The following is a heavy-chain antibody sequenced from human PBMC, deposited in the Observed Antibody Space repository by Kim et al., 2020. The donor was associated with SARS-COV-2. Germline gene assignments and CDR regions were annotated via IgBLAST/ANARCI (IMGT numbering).Heavy chain of an antibody. D-gene: IGHD3-9*01. V-gene: IGHV1-69*13. CDR1: GGTFSSYA. CDR3: ARTLNGYFDWLLSNYFDY. CDR2: IIPIFGTA. J-gene: IGHJ4*02. Sequence: SVKVSCKASGGTFSSYAISWVRQAPGQGLEWMGGIIPIFGTANYAQKFQGRVTITADESTSTAYMELSSLRSEDTAVYYCARTLNGYFDWLLSNYFDYWGQGTLVTVSS.